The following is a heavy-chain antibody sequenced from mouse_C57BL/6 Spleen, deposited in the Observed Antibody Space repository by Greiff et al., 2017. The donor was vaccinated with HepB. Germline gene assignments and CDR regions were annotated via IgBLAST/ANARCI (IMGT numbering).Heavy chain of an antibody. CDR3: TGLRRGYFDY. J-gene: IGHJ2*01. Sequence: EVQLQQSGGGLVQPGGSMKLSCAASGFTFSDAWMDWVRQSPEKGLEWVAEIRNKANNHATYYAESVKGRFTISRDDSKSSVYLQMNSLRAEDTGIYYCTGLRRGYFDYWGQGTTLTVSS. CDR1: GFTFSDAW. V-gene: IGHV6-6*01. CDR2: IRNKANNHAT. D-gene: IGHD2-4*01.